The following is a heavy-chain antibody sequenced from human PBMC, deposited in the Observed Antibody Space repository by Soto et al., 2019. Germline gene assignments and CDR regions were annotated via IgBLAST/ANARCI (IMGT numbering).Heavy chain of an antibody. D-gene: IGHD2-21*02. V-gene: IGHV3-7*03. CDR1: GFSFSTYW. J-gene: IGHJ4*02. Sequence: VQLVESGGGLDQPGVSLRVSCAASGFSFSTYWMSWVRQAPGKGLEWVANIKQDGSAKNYLDSVKGRFTIPRDNATTSPYLQKSSLRAGGAAVYYRAKDDSYGIDYWGQGTLVTGSS. CDR2: IKQDGSAK. CDR3: AKDDSYGIDY.